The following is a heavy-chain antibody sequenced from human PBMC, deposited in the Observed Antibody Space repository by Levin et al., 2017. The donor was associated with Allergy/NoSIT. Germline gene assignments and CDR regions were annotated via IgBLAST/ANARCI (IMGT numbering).Heavy chain of an antibody. Sequence: SQTLSLTCTVSGGSISSSSYYWGWIRQPPGKGLEWIGSIYYSGSTYYNPSLKSRVTISVDTSKNQFSLKLSSVTAADTAVYYCARLTIFLGYCSSTSCYGMDVWGQGTTVTVSS. D-gene: IGHD2-2*01. V-gene: IGHV4-39*01. CDR3: ARLTIFLGYCSSTSCYGMDV. J-gene: IGHJ6*02. CDR2: IYYSGST. CDR1: GGSISSSSYY.